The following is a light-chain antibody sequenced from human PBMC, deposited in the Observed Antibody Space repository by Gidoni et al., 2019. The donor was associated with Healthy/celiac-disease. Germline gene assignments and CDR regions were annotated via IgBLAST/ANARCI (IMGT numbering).Light chain of an antibody. V-gene: IGLV6-57*01. CDR1: SGSIASNY. CDR2: EDN. J-gene: IGLJ2*01. CDR3: QSYDSSNVV. Sequence: NFMLTQPHSVSESPGKTVTISCTPSSGSIASNYVQWYPQRPGSSPTTVIYEDNQRPSGVPDRFSGSIDSSSNSASLTISGLKTEDEADYYCQSYDSSNVVFGGGTKLTVL.